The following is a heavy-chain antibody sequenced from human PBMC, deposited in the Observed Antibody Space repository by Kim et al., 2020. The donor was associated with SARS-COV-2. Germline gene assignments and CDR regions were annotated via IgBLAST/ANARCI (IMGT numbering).Heavy chain of an antibody. CDR3: ARVRDSSGYRPYYYGMDV. J-gene: IGHJ6*02. D-gene: IGHD6-19*01. Sequence: KSRVTISVDTSKHQFSLKLSSVTAADTAVYYCARVRDSSGYRPYYYGMDVWGQGTTVTVSS. V-gene: IGHV4-30-2*04.